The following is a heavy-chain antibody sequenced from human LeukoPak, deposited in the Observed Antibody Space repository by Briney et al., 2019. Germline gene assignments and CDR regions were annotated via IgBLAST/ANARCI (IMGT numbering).Heavy chain of an antibody. CDR3: ARGGQDWLLPADY. V-gene: IGHV1-2*02. Sequence: ASVKVSCKASGYTFTDYYIHWMRQAPGQGLGWMGWINSNSGGTSYAQKFQGRVTMTRDTPTNTAHMELSGLTSDDTAVYYCARGGQDWLLPADYWGQGTLVTVSS. D-gene: IGHD3/OR15-3a*01. CDR1: GYTFTDYY. J-gene: IGHJ4*02. CDR2: INSNSGGT.